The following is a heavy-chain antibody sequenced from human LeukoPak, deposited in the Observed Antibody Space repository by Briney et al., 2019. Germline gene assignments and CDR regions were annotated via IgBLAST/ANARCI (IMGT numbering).Heavy chain of an antibody. CDR1: GFTFSSYA. J-gene: IGHJ4*02. V-gene: IGHV3-30*14. CDR2: ISYDGSNR. Sequence: GGSLRLSCAASGFTFSSYAMHWVRQAPGKGLEWVAVISYDGSNRYYADSVKGRFTISRVNSKRMLYLQMNNLRGEDTAVYYCAKARGYSYANEYHLEDWGRGTLVSISS. CDR3: AKARGYSYANEYHLED. D-gene: IGHD5-18*01.